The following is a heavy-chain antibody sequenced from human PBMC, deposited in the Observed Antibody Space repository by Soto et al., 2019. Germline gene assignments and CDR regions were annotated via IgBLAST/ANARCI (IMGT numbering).Heavy chain of an antibody. J-gene: IGHJ4*02. Sequence: QVQLVQSGAEVKKPGASVKVSCKASGYTFTSYGISWVRQAPGQGLEWMGWISAYNGNTNYAQKLQGRVTMTTDTSTSTAYMELRSLRSDDTAVYYCARLRYYYDSSGYRPKGAGGDYWGQGTLVTVSS. CDR1: GYTFTSYG. CDR3: ARLRYYYDSSGYRPKGAGGDY. V-gene: IGHV1-18*01. D-gene: IGHD3-22*01. CDR2: ISAYNGNT.